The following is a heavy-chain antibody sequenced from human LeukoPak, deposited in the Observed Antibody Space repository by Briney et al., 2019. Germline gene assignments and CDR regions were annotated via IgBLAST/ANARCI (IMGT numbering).Heavy chain of an antibody. V-gene: IGHV3-30*18. J-gene: IGHJ4*02. Sequence: GSLRLSCVASGFTFANYGMHWVRQAPGKGLEWVAVISYDGSNKYYADSVKGRFTISRDNSKNTLYLQMNSLRAEDTAVYYCAKDIPADYWGQGTLVTVSS. D-gene: IGHD2-21*01. CDR3: AKDIPADY. CDR2: ISYDGSNK. CDR1: GFTFANYG.